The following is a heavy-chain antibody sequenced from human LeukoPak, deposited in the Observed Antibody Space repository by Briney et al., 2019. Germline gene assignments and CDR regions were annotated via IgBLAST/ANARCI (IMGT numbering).Heavy chain of an antibody. J-gene: IGHJ4*02. D-gene: IGHD4-17*01. V-gene: IGHV1-18*01. CDR3: ARDAMFDYGDYGDFDY. CDR1: GYTFTSYG. CDR2: ISAYNGNT. Sequence: ASAKVSCKASGYTFTSYGISWVRQAPGQGLEWMGWISAYNGNTNYAQKLQGRVTMTTDTSTSTAYMELRSLRSDDTAVYYCARDAMFDYGDYGDFDYWGQGTLVTVSS.